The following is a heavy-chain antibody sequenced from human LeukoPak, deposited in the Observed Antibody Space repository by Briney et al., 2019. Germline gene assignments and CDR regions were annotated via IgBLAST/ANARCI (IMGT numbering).Heavy chain of an antibody. CDR2: VISNGGST. D-gene: IGHD6-13*01. J-gene: IGHJ4*02. Sequence: PGGSLRLSCSASGFSFSRYAMHWVRQAPGKGLEYVSGVISNGGSTYYADSVKGRFTISRDNSKNTLYLQMSTLRAEDTAVYYCVKSSGSSWYMFDYWGQGTLVTVSS. CDR3: VKSSGSSWYMFDY. CDR1: GFSFSRYA. V-gene: IGHV3-64D*09.